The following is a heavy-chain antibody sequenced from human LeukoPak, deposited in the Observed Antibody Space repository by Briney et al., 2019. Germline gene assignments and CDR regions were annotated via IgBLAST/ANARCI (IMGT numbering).Heavy chain of an antibody. J-gene: IGHJ4*02. Sequence: GGSLRLSCAASGFTFSSYGMHWVRQAPGKGLEWVAFISYDGSNKYYADSVKGRFTISRDNSKNTLYLQMNNLRADDTAVYYCAKARYDGEVMIAATDYWGQGTLVTVSS. CDR1: GFTFSSYG. CDR2: ISYDGSNK. CDR3: AKARYDGEVMIAATDY. V-gene: IGHV3-30*18. D-gene: IGHD2-15*01.